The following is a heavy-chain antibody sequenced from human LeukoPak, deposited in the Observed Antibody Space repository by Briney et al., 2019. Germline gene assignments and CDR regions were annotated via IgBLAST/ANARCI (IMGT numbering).Heavy chain of an antibody. CDR3: ARVTLGVAVASDY. Sequence: GGSLRLSCAASGFTVSSNYMSWVRQAPGKGLEWVSVIYSGGSTYYADSVKGRFTISRDNAKNSLYLQMNSLRAEDTAVYYCARVTLGVAVASDYWGQGTLVTVSS. J-gene: IGHJ4*02. D-gene: IGHD6-19*01. V-gene: IGHV3-66*01. CDR1: GFTVSSNY. CDR2: IYSGGST.